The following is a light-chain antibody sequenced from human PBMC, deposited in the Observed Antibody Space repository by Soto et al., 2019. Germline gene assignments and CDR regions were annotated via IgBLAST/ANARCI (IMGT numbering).Light chain of an antibody. J-gene: IGLJ1*01. CDR2: DVN. V-gene: IGLV2-11*01. Sequence: SGLTQPRPVSGSPGQSVTRSCTGTSSDVGGYAYVSWYQHHPGRAPKLMIYDVNKRPSGVPDRFSGSRSGNTASLTISGLQVEDEADYYCCSYASSYSYVFGTGTKVTVL. CDR3: CSYASSYSYV. CDR1: SSDVGGYAY.